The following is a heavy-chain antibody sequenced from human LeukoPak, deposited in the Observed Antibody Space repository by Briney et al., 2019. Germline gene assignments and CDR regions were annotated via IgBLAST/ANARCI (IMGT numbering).Heavy chain of an antibody. CDR1: GGSISSYY. CDR3: ARLRGSVSWCFDL. D-gene: IGHD3-10*01. J-gene: IGHJ2*01. CDR2: IYYSGST. Sequence: SETLSLTCTVSGGSISSYYWSWIRQPPGKGLEWIGYIYYSGSTNYNPSLKSRVTISVDTSKNQFSLKLSSVTAADTAVYYCARLRGSVSWCFDLWGRGTLVTVSS. V-gene: IGHV4-59*08.